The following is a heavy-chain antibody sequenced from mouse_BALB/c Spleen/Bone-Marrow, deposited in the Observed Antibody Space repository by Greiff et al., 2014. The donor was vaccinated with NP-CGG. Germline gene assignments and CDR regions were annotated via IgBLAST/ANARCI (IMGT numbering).Heavy chain of an antibody. CDR3: ARELGLRLAY. V-gene: IGHV1-9*01. D-gene: IGHD3-1*01. Sequence: VQLVESGAELMKPGASVKISCKATGYTFSSYWIEWVKQRPGHCLEWIGEILPGSGSTNYNEKFKGKATFTAETSSNTAYMQLSSLTSEDSAGYYCARELGLRLAYWGQGTLVTVSA. J-gene: IGHJ3*01. CDR1: GYTFSSYW. CDR2: ILPGSGST.